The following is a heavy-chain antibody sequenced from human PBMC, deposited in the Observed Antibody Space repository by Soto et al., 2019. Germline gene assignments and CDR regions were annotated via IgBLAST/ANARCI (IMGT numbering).Heavy chain of an antibody. CDR2: INAGNCNT. D-gene: IGHD2-2*01. CDR1: GYTFTSYA. CDR3: ARAGGYCSSTGCHYNWFDP. V-gene: IGHV1-3*01. Sequence: QVQLVQSGAEVNKPGASVKVSCKASGYTFTSYAMHWVRQAPGQRLAWMGWINAGNCNTKYSQKFQGRVTITRDTSASTAYMELSSLCSEDTAVYYCARAGGYCSSTGCHYNWFDPWGQGTLVTVSS. J-gene: IGHJ5*02.